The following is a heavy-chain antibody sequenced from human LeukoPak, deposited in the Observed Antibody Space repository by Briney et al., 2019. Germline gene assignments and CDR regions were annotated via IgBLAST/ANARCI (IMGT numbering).Heavy chain of an antibody. D-gene: IGHD3-22*01. CDR1: GFIFGHSW. V-gene: IGHV3-7*03. CDR2: INLDGSEI. J-gene: IGHJ4*01. CDR3: GRDRGYSTFDY. Sequence: GGSLRLSCEASGFIFGHSWMSWVRQAPGKGLEWVANINLDGSEINYLDSLTGRLTISRDNAKDPLYLQTNGLRAEDTAVYFCGRDRGYSTFDYSGHGTLVTVSS.